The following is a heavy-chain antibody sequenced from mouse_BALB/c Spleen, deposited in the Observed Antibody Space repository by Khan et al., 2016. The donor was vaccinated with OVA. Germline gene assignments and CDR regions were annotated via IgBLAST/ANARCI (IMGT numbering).Heavy chain of an antibody. CDR1: GFSLTSYG. Sequence: QVQLKQSGPGLVQPSQSLSITCTVSGFSLTSYGVHWVRQSPGKGLEWLGVIWSGGSTDYNEAFISRLSISKDNSKSQVFFKMNSLQGNDTAIDYCARNYDYDEGLAYWGQGTLVTVSA. V-gene: IGHV2-2*02. D-gene: IGHD2-4*01. J-gene: IGHJ3*01. CDR3: ARNYDYDEGLAY. CDR2: IWSGGST.